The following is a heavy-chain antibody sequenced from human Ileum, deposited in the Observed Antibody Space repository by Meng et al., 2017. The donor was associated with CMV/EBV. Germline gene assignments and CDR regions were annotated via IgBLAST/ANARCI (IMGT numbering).Heavy chain of an antibody. CDR2: INPNGGFT. V-gene: IGHV1-46*01. J-gene: IGHJ1*01. CDR3: ARSIPTSKWLKF. D-gene: IGHD3-22*01. CDR1: GYTFINYF. Sequence: ASGYTFINYFMHWVRQAPGQGLEWMGKINPNGGFTNYAQKFQGRVTLTRDTSTGTVYMEMSSLKSDDTAVYYCARSIPTSKWLKFWGQGTLVTVSS.